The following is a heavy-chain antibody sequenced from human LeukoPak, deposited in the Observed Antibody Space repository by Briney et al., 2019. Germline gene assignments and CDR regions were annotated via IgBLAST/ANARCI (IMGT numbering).Heavy chain of an antibody. CDR2: ISYDGSNK. CDR1: GFTFSSYA. J-gene: IGHJ6*03. Sequence: GGSLRLSCAASGFTFSSYAMHWVRQAPGKGLEWVAVISYDGSNKYYADSVKGRFTISRDNSKNALYLQMNSLRAEDTAVYYCARAGHHCSSTSCCMDVWGKGTTVTVSS. V-gene: IGHV3-30-3*01. D-gene: IGHD2-2*01. CDR3: ARAGHHCSSTSCCMDV.